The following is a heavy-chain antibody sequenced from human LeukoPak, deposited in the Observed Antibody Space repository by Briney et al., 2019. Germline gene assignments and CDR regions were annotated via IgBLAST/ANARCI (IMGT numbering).Heavy chain of an antibody. V-gene: IGHV3-7*01. D-gene: IGHD3-3*01. Sequence: GGSLRLPCAASGFIFTNYFMSWVRQAPGKGLEWVASIKHDGSEKYYVDSVRGRFTISRDNTMNSLYLQMSSPRAEDTAVYYCATDRGWRTSGYYLYYFEYWGQGTLVTFSS. J-gene: IGHJ4*02. CDR1: GFIFTNYF. CDR2: IKHDGSEK. CDR3: ATDRGWRTSGYYLYYFEY.